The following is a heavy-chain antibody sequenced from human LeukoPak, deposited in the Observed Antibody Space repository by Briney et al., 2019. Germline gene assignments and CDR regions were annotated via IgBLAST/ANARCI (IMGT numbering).Heavy chain of an antibody. D-gene: IGHD6-13*01. CDR2: ISWNSGSI. Sequence: PGGSLRLSCAASGFTFDDYAMHWVRQAPGKGLERVSGISWNSGSIGYADSVKGRFTISRDDAKNSLYLQMNSLRAEDTALYYCATAAGIRFAFDIWGQGTMVTVSS. J-gene: IGHJ3*02. V-gene: IGHV3-9*01. CDR1: GFTFDDYA. CDR3: ATAAGIRFAFDI.